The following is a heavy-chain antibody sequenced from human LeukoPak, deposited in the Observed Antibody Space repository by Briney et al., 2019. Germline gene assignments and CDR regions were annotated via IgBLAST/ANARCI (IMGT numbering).Heavy chain of an antibody. CDR2: ISGSGGST. V-gene: IGHV3-23*01. CDR1: GFAFSNYA. Sequence: GGSLRLSCTTSGFAFSNYALSWVRQAPGKGLEWVSAISGSGGSTYYADSVKGRFTISRDNSKNTLYLQMNSLRAEDTAVYYCIAAAGQFQHWGQGTLVTVSS. CDR3: IAAAGQFQH. J-gene: IGHJ1*01. D-gene: IGHD6-13*01.